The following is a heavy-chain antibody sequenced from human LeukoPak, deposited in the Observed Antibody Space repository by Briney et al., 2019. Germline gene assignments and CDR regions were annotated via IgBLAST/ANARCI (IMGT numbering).Heavy chain of an antibody. J-gene: IGHJ4*02. Sequence: SETLSLTCTVSGGSIRDSSYFWGWIRQPPGKGLEWIGVIYYTGTTYYNPSLKSRVTISVDKSKNQFSLKLSSVTAADTAVYYCARVSSGATTVDYWGQGTLVTVSS. CDR3: ARVSSGATTVDY. CDR2: IYYTGTT. V-gene: IGHV4-39*07. D-gene: IGHD1-26*01. CDR1: GGSIRDSSYF.